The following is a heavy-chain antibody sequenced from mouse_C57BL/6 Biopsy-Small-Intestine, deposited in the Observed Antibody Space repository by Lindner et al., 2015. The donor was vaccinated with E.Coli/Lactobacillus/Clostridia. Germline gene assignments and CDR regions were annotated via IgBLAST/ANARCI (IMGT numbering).Heavy chain of an antibody. J-gene: IGHJ2*01. Sequence: VQLQESGAELVKPGASVKISCKVSGYAFSSYWMNWVKQRPGQGLEWIGVINPGSGNINYNEKFKGKASLTADKSSSTVYMQLSSLTSEDSAVYFCARSLTFDYWGQGTTLTVSS. CDR3: ARSLTFDY. V-gene: IGHV1-80*01. CDR2: INPGSGNI. CDR1: GYAFSSYW.